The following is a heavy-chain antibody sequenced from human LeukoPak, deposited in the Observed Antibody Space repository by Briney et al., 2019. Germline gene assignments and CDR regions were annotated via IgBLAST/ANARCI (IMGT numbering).Heavy chain of an antibody. V-gene: IGHV4-31*03. Sequence: SETLSHTCTVSGGSISSGGYYWSWIRQHPGKGLEWIGYIYYSGSTYYNPSPKSRVTISVDTSKNQFSLKLSSVTAADTAVYYCASAPGREYSYYMDIWGKGHTGSVSS. J-gene: IGHJ6*03. CDR1: GGSISSGGYY. CDR3: ASAPGREYSYYMDI. D-gene: IGHD3-10*01. CDR2: IYYSGST.